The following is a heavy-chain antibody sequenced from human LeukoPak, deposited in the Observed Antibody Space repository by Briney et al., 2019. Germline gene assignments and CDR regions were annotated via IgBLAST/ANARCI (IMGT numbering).Heavy chain of an antibody. J-gene: IGHJ6*03. CDR3: ARGGGYYYYYYMDV. CDR2: IFVGGST. D-gene: IGHD2-15*01. Sequence: SETLSLTCSVSGDSISNYYWNWIRQSPGKGLEWIGHIFVGGSTNHNPSLKSRVTISVDTSRNQFSLKLSSVTAADTAVYYCARGGGYYYYYYMDVWGKGTTVTVSS. V-gene: IGHV4-59*01. CDR1: GDSISNYY.